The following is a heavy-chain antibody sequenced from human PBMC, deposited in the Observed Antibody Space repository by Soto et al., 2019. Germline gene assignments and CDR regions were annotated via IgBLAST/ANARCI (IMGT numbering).Heavy chain of an antibody. Sequence: SEDPVLTCTVSGGAVISESHYFICIRQTPWKGLEWIGYIYYTGTTIYNPSLKSRVTMSVDTYKDQFFLKLTSVTAADTAVYYCARYCNNSDCRHLYYFDYWGLGTLVTVSS. V-gene: IGHV4-61*01. CDR3: ARYCNNSDCRHLYYFDY. CDR1: GGAVISESHY. J-gene: IGHJ4*02. CDR2: IYYTGTT. D-gene: IGHD2-8*01.